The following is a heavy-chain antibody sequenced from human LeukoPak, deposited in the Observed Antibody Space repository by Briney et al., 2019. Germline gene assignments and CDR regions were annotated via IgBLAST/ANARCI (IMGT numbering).Heavy chain of an antibody. CDR3: ARDPNAGTNYYYGMDV. CDR2: ISYDGSNK. D-gene: IGHD6-13*01. J-gene: IGHJ6*02. CDR1: GFTFSTYA. Sequence: GGSLRLSCAASGFTFSTYAMHWVRQAPVKGLEWVAVISYDGSNKYYADSVKGRFTISRDISKNTLYLQMNSLRAEDTAVYYCARDPNAGTNYYYGMDVWGQGTTVTVSS. V-gene: IGHV3-30-3*01.